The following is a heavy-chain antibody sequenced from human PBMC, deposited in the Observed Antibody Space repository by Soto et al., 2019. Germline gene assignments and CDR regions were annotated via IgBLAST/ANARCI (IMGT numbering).Heavy chain of an antibody. CDR1: VGSFRSYA. D-gene: IGHD2-2*01. CDR3: ARDHRGIVVVPAGYGMDV. CDR2: VSAYNGNT. J-gene: IGHJ6*02. V-gene: IGHV1-18*01. Sequence: GASVKVSCKASVGSFRSYAISWVRQAPGQGLEWMGWVSAYNGNTNYAQKLQGRVTMTTDTSTSTAYMELRSLRSDDTAVYYCARDHRGIVVVPAGYGMDVWGQGTTVTVSS.